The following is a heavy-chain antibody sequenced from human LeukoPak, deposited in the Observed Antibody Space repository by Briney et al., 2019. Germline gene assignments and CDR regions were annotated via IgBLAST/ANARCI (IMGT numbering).Heavy chain of an antibody. Sequence: GGSLRLSCAASGFTFSDYYMSWVRQAPGKGLEFVAYISGGGTTMYGGDSVKGRFTISRDNGKNSLYLQMNSLRAEDTAFYYCAKVGPRLWFGDYFDSWGRGTLVTVSS. CDR2: ISGGGTTM. CDR1: GFTFSDYY. J-gene: IGHJ4*02. CDR3: AKVGPRLWFGDYFDS. D-gene: IGHD3-10*01. V-gene: IGHV3-11*01.